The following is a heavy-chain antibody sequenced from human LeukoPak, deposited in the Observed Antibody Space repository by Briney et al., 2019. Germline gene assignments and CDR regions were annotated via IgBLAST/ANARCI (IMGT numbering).Heavy chain of an antibody. CDR3: ARARVFRFLECPGPY. J-gene: IGHJ4*02. D-gene: IGHD3-3*01. V-gene: IGHV1-2*02. CDR2: INPNSGGT. CDR1: GYTFTGYY. Sequence: ASVKVSCKASGYTFTGYYMHWVRQAPGQGLEWMGWINPNSGGTNYAQKFHGRVTMTRDTSISTAYMELSRLRSDDTAVYYCARARVFRFLECPGPYWGQGTLVTVSS.